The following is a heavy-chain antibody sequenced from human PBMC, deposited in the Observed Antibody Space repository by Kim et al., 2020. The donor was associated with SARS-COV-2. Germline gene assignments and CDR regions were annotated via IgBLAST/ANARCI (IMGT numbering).Heavy chain of an antibody. V-gene: IGHV3-23*01. Sequence: GGSLRLSCAASGFTFSSYAMSWVRQAPGKGREWVSSISNRGGSTYYADSVKGRFTISRDNSKNTLYLQMNSLRAEDTAIYYCAKRSTVIRGITGGFDPWG. CDR2: ISNRGGST. J-gene: IGHJ5*02. D-gene: IGHD3-10*01. CDR3: AKRSTVIRGITGGFDP. CDR1: GFTFSSYA.